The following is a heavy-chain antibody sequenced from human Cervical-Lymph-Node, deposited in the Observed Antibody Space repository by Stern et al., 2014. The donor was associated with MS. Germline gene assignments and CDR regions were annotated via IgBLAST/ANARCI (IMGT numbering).Heavy chain of an antibody. CDR1: GGSVSGGDYY. CDR3: ARDFTVAGSFDY. V-gene: IGHV4-30-4*01. D-gene: IGHD6-19*01. CDR2: IDNSGTT. J-gene: IGHJ4*02. Sequence: VQLVESGPGLVKPSQSLSLTCTVSGGSVSGGDYYWGWIRQPPGKGLEWIGYIDNSGTTYYNPAFKSRLTISIDTSKNQFSLRLTSMTAADTAVYYCARDFTVAGSFDYWGQGTLVTVSS.